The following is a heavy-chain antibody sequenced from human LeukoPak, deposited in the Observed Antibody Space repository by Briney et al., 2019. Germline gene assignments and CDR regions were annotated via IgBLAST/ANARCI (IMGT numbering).Heavy chain of an antibody. Sequence: PGGSLRLSCEASGFTFSRYWMHWVRQAPGKGLVWVSRVNNDGSGTNYADSVKGRFIISRDNAKNTLYLQMSSLRAEDTAVYYCAREGDVVDTIGSFDYWGQGTLVTVSS. CDR2: VNNDGSGT. CDR1: GFTFSRYW. J-gene: IGHJ4*02. V-gene: IGHV3-74*01. CDR3: AREGDVVDTIGSFDY. D-gene: IGHD5-12*01.